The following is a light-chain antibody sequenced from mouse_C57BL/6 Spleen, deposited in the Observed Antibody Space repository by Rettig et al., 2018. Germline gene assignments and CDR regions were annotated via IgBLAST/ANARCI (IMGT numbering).Light chain of an antibody. Sequence: DIQMTQSPASLSASVGETVTITCRASENIYSYLAWYQQKQGKSPQLLVYNAKTLAEGVPSRFSGSGSGTQFSLKINSLQPEDFGSYYCQHHYGTPCTFGGGTKLEIK. J-gene: IGKJ2*01. V-gene: IGKV12-44*01. CDR1: ENIYSY. CDR3: QHHYGTPCT. CDR2: NAK.